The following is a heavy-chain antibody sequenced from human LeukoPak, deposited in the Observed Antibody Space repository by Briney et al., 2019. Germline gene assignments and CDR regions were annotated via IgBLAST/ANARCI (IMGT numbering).Heavy chain of an antibody. CDR3: VKLWGCSSTSCPGGILHLFDY. Sequence: GGSLRLSCAASGSTFSSYAMHWVRQAPGKGLECVAVISYDGSNKYYADSVKGRFTISRDNSKKTLYLQMNSLRAEDTAVYYCVKLWGCSSTSCPGGILHLFDYWGQGTLVTVSS. J-gene: IGHJ4*02. D-gene: IGHD2-2*01. CDR1: GSTFSSYA. V-gene: IGHV3-30-3*02. CDR2: ISYDGSNK.